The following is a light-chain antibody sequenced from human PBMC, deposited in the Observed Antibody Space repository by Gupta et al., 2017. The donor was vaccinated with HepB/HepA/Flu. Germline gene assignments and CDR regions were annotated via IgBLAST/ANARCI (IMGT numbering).Light chain of an antibody. V-gene: IGLV1-47*01. Sequence: SLLTQPPSASGPPGQMVTISCSGSSSNIGSNSVSWYQQLPGTAPKLLIYRNNKRPSGVPDRFSGSRSGTSASLAIXGXRAEDEXDYYCAAWDDRRSGVVFGGGTKLTVL. CDR3: AAWDDRRSGVV. CDR1: SSNIGSNS. CDR2: RNN. J-gene: IGLJ2*01.